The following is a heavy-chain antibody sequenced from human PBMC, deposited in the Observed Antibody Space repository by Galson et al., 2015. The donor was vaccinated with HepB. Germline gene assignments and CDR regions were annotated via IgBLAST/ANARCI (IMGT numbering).Heavy chain of an antibody. V-gene: IGHV3-7*01. CDR3: ARDSRYNWNAVDTFDI. Sequence: SLRLSCAASGFTFSSYWMSWVRQAPGKGLEWVANIKQDGSEKYYVDSVKGRFTISRDNAKTSLYLQMNSLRAEDTAVYYCARDSRYNWNAVDTFDIWGQGTMVTVSS. D-gene: IGHD1-20*01. CDR2: IKQDGSEK. CDR1: GFTFSSYW. J-gene: IGHJ3*02.